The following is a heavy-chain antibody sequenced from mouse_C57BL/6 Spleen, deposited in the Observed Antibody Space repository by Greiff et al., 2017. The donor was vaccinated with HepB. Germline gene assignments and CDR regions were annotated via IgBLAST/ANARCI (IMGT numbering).Heavy chain of an antibody. CDR2: IYPGSGST. D-gene: IGHD1-1*01. V-gene: IGHV1-55*01. Sequence: VQLQQPGAELVKPGASVKMSCKASGYTFTSYWITWVKQRPGQGLEWIGDIYPGSGSTNYNEKFKSKATLTVDTSSSTAYMQLSSLTSEDSAVYYCARRFITTVVAGDYWGQGTTLTVSS. CDR1: GYTFTSYW. CDR3: ARRFITTVVAGDY. J-gene: IGHJ2*01.